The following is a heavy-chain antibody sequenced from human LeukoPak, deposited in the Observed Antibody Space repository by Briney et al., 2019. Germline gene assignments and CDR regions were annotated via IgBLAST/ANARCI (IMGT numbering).Heavy chain of an antibody. CDR2: IYPGDSQT. J-gene: IGHJ5*02. CDR3: ARFSGSLLVENWFDL. Sequence: GESLKIPCKRSGYLFADLWIGWVRQMPGIGLKWIPIIYPGDSQTRYSPSFQGQVTPSVDKSVTTAYLHWSSLKTSDTGIYYCARFSGSLLVENWFDLWGQGTLVTVSS. CDR1: GYLFADLW. D-gene: IGHD3-10*01. V-gene: IGHV5-51*01.